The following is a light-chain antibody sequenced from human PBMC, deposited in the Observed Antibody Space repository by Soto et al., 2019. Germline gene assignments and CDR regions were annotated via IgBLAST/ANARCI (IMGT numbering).Light chain of an antibody. CDR3: QQYYASSWT. Sequence: EIVLTQSTSTLSLSPGERSTLSCRASQSISSTYLAWYRQKPGQAPRLLIYAASSRATGITDRFSGSGSGTDFTLTISRLEPEDFAVYYCQQYYASSWTFGQGTRVEIK. J-gene: IGKJ1*01. CDR1: QSISSTY. CDR2: AAS. V-gene: IGKV3-20*01.